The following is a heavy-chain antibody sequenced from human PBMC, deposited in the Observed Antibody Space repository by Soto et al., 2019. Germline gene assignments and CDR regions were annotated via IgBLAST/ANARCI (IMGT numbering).Heavy chain of an antibody. V-gene: IGHV3-21*01. CDR1: GFTFSSYS. J-gene: IGHJ5*02. CDR2: ISSSSSYI. CDR3: AREQNQKKEYNWFDP. Sequence: GGSLRLSCAASGFTFSSYSMNWVRQAPGKGLEWVSSISSSSSYIYYADSVKGRFTISRDNAKNSLYLQMNSLRAEDTAVYYCAREQNQKKEYNWFDPWGQGNLVTVS.